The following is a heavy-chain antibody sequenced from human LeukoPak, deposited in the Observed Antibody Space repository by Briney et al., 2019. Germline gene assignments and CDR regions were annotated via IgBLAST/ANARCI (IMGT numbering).Heavy chain of an antibody. D-gene: IGHD3-3*01. CDR1: GGTFSSYA. V-gene: IGHV1-69*13. CDR3: ARGGEWLATDFDY. J-gene: IGHJ4*02. CDR2: IIPIFGTA. Sequence: ASVTVSCKASGGTFSSYAISWVRQAPRQGLEWMGGIIPIFGTANYAQKFQGRVTITADESTSTAYMELSSLRSEDTAVYYCARGGEWLATDFDYWGQGTLVTVSS.